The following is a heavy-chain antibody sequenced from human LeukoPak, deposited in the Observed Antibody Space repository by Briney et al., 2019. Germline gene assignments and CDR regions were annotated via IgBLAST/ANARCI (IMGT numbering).Heavy chain of an antibody. Sequence: PSETLSLTCAVYGGSFSGYYWSWIRQPPGKGLEWIGEINHSGSTNYNPSLKSRVTISVDTSKNQFSLKLSSVTAADTAVCYCARGLGSVAADYYYYYMDVWGKGTTVTVSS. V-gene: IGHV4-34*01. CDR1: GGSFSGYY. J-gene: IGHJ6*03. CDR2: INHSGST. CDR3: ARGLGSVAADYYYYYMDV. D-gene: IGHD2-15*01.